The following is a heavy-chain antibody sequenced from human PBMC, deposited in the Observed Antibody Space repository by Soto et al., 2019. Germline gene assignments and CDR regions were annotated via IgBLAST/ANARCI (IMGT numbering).Heavy chain of an antibody. CDR3: AKDLGRRGSHSDWSFDL. D-gene: IGHD1-26*01. Sequence: QVQLVESGGGVVQPGRSLRLSCAASGFTFSSYGMHWVRQAPGKGLEWVAVISYDGSNKYYADSVKGRFTISRDNSKNTLYLQMDSLSAEDKAVYYCAKDLGRRGSHSDWSFDLWGRGTLVTVSS. CDR2: ISYDGSNK. CDR1: GFTFSSYG. J-gene: IGHJ2*01. V-gene: IGHV3-30*18.